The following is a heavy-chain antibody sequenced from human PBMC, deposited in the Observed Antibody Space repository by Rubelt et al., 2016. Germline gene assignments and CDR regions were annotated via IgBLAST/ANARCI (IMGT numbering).Heavy chain of an antibody. Sequence: QVQLQESGPRLVKPSETLSLTCTVSGGSISGYYWNWIRQPPGKGLEWIGYVSDTASTNYSPSLKSRITISVDTSKNQFSLKLSSVTAADTAVYYCATSPKLEDAFDIWGQGTMVTVSS. CDR3: ATSPKLEDAFDI. CDR1: GGSISGYY. CDR2: VSDTAST. V-gene: IGHV4-59*12. J-gene: IGHJ3*02. D-gene: IGHD3-10*01.